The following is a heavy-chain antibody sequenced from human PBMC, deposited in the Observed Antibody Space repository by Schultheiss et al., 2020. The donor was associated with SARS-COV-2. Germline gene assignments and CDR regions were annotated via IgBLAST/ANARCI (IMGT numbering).Heavy chain of an antibody. CDR3: ARHSSRYSGYDFLDY. V-gene: IGHV5-10-1*04. CDR1: GYSFTSYW. J-gene: IGHJ4*02. CDR2: IDPSDSYT. Sequence: GGSLRLSCKGSGYSFTSYWISWVRQMPGKGLEWMGRIDPSDSYTNYSPSFQGQVTISADKSISTAYLQWSSLKASDTAMYYCARHSSRYSGYDFLDYWGQGTLVTVSS. D-gene: IGHD5-12*01.